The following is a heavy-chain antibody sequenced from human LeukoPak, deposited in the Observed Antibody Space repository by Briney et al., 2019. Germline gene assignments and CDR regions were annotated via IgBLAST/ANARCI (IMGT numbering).Heavy chain of an antibody. CDR2: ISPKSGGT. V-gene: IGHV1-2*02. D-gene: IGHD4/OR15-4a*01. CDR1: GYTFTSYY. Sequence: GASVKVSCKASGYTFTSYYMHWVRQAPGQGLEWMGWISPKSGGTNYAQRFQGRVTMTRDTSISTVYMELSRLRSDDTAVYYCARDGSAVGAPNAFDIWGQGTMVTVSS. CDR3: ARDGSAVGAPNAFDI. J-gene: IGHJ3*02.